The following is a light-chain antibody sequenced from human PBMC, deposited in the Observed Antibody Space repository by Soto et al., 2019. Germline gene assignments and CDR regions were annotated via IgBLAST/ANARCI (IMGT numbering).Light chain of an antibody. CDR3: LRYGDSPPEYT. V-gene: IGKV3-20*01. CDR2: GAS. CDR1: QSVSSRN. J-gene: IGKJ2*01. Sequence: EIVLTQSPGTVSLSPGERATLSCRASQSVSSRNLAWYRQKPGQAPSLLIFGASNRATGIPDRFSGSGSGTDFTLTISGLEPEDCAVYYCLRYGDSPPEYTFGQGTKLEIK.